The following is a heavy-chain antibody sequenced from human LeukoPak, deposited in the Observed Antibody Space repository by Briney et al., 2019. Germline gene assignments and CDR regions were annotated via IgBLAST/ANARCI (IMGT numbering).Heavy chain of an antibody. Sequence: GGSLRLSCAASGFTFSTYWMHWVRQAPGKGLVWVSRINTDGSSTAYADSVKGRFTISRDNSKNTLYLQMNSLRVEDTAVYFCAKDETIWGQGTLVTVSS. V-gene: IGHV3-74*01. CDR2: INTDGSST. J-gene: IGHJ4*02. CDR3: AKDETI. D-gene: IGHD1-7*01. CDR1: GFTFSTYW.